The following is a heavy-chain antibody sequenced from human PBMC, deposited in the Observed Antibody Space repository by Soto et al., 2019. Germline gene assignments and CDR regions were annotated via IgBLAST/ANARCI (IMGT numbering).Heavy chain of an antibody. CDR1: GFTFSTYW. D-gene: IGHD3-16*01. Sequence: EVQLVESGGGLVQPGGSLRLSCAASGFTFSTYWMHWVRQAPGEGLVWVSRIKGDESTTNYADSVKGRFTVSRDNARNTLYLQINSLRPEDTAIYYCARGGLYAYYQDNWGQGTLVTVPS. J-gene: IGHJ4*02. CDR3: ARGGLYAYYQDN. CDR2: IKGDESTT. V-gene: IGHV3-74*01.